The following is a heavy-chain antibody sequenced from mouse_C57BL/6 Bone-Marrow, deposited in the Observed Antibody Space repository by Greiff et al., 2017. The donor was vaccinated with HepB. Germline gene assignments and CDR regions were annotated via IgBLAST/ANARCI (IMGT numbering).Heavy chain of an antibody. D-gene: IGHD1-1*01. J-gene: IGHJ1*03. V-gene: IGHV1-18*01. Sequence: VQLKQSGPELVKPGASVKIPCKASGYTFTDYNMDWLKQSHGKSLEWIGDINPNNGGTIYNQKFKGKATLTVDKSSSTAYMELRSLTSEDTAVYYCAMGYYGSSSYWYFDVWGTGTTVTVSS. CDR3: AMGYYGSSSYWYFDV. CDR2: INPNNGGT. CDR1: GYTFTDYN.